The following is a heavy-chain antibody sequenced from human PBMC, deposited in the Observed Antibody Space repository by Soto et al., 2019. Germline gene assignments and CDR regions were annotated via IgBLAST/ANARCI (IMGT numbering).Heavy chain of an antibody. J-gene: IGHJ4*02. CDR3: ARAYYYDSSGHLDY. CDR2: INAGNGNT. CDR1: GYTFTSYA. D-gene: IGHD3-22*01. Sequence: ASVKVSCKASGYTFTSYAMHWVRQAPGQRIEWMGWINAGNGNTKYSKNLKGRATITRDTSASTAYMELSSLRSEETAVYYCARAYYYDSSGHLDYWGQGTLVTVSS. V-gene: IGHV1-3*01.